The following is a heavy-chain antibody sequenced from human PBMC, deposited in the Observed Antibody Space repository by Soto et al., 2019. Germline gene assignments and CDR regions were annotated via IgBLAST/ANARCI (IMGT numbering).Heavy chain of an antibody. CDR3: ARVLGYSYGTYSFDY. V-gene: IGHV4-30-4*01. D-gene: IGHD5-18*01. CDR2: IYYSGST. CDR1: GGSISSGDYY. Sequence: QVQLQESGPGLVKPSQTLSLTCTVSGGSISSGDYYWSWIRQPPGKGLEWIGYIYYSGSTYYNPSLKSRVTISVDTSKNQFSLKLSSVTAADTAVYYCARVLGYSYGTYSFDYWGQGTLVTVSS. J-gene: IGHJ4*02.